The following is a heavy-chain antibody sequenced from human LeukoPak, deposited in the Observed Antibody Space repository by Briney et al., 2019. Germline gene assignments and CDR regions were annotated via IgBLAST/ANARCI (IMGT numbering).Heavy chain of an antibody. D-gene: IGHD2-2*01. V-gene: IGHV1-69*05. CDR1: GGTFSSYA. J-gene: IGHJ3*02. Sequence: SVKVSCKASGGTFSSYAISWVRQAPGQGLEWMGGIIPIFGTANYAQKFQGRVTITTDESTSTAYMELSSLRSEDTAVYYCARALIRGYCSSTSCYYAFDIWGQGTMVTVSS. CDR2: IIPIFGTA. CDR3: ARALIRGYCSSTSCYYAFDI.